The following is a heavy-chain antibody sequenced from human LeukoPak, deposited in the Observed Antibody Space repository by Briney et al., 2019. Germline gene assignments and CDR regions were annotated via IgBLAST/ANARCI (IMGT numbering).Heavy chain of an antibody. J-gene: IGHJ3*02. CDR1: GGSISSGGYS. V-gene: IGHV4-30-2*01. D-gene: IGHD4-11*01. CDR3: ARVPDYSNSLDAFDI. CDR2: IYHSGST. Sequence: KPSQTLSLTCAVSGGSISSGGYSWSWIRQPPGKGLEWIGYIYHSGSTYYNPSLKSRVTISVDRSKNQFSLKLSSVTAADTAVYYCARVPDYSNSLDAFDIWGQGTMVTVSS.